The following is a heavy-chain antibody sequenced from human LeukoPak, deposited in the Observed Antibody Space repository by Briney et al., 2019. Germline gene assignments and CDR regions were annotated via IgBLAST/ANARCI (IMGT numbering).Heavy chain of an antibody. D-gene: IGHD6-13*01. CDR1: GYTFTGYY. Sequence: ASVKVSCKASGYTFTGYYMHWVRQAPGQGLEWMGWINPNSGGTDYAQKFQGRVTMTRDTSISTAYMELSRLRSDDTAVFYCARAPHSSSWYYFDYWGQGTLVTVSS. CDR2: INPNSGGT. CDR3: ARAPHSSSWYYFDY. J-gene: IGHJ4*02. V-gene: IGHV1-2*02.